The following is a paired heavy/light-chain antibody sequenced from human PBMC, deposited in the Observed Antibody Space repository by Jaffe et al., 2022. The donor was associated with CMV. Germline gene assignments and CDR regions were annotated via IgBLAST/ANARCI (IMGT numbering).Heavy chain of an antibody. D-gene: IGHD5-18*01. Sequence: QLQLQESGPGLVKPSETLSLTCTVSGGSISNFNYYWGWIRQPPGKGLEWIGSIYYSGSTYYNPSLRSRVTISVDTSKNQFSLKLSSVTAADTAVYFCARHSGGGFSYGPPNWFDPWGQGTLVTVSS. J-gene: IGHJ5*02. V-gene: IGHV4-39*01. CDR3: ARHSGGGFSYGPPNWFDP. CDR1: GGSISNFNYY. CDR2: IYYSGST.
Light chain of an antibody. CDR2: GAS. J-gene: IGKJ2*01. V-gene: IGKV3-15*01. Sequence: EIVMTQSPATLSVSPGERATLSCRASQSVVSNLAWYQQKPGQAPRLLIYGASTRATGVPARFSGSGSGTEFTLTISSLQSEDFAVYFCQQYNNWPPLYTFGQGTKLEIK. CDR3: QQYNNWPPLYT. CDR1: QSVVSN.